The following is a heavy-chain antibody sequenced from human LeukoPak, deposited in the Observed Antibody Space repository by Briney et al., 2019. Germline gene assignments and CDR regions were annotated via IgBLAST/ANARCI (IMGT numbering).Heavy chain of an antibody. CDR3: ARAGQWLTVFDY. Sequence: PGGSLRLSCAASGFIFSSYGIHWVRQAPGKGLEWAAAISNDGSNKYYADSVKGRFTISRDNSKNTLYPQMNSLRAEDTAVYYCARAGQWLTVFDYWGQGTLVTVSS. J-gene: IGHJ4*02. CDR2: ISNDGSNK. V-gene: IGHV3-30*03. CDR1: GFIFSSYG. D-gene: IGHD6-19*01.